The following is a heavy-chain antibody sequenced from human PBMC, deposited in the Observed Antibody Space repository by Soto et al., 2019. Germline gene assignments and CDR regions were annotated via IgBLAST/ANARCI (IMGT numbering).Heavy chain of an antibody. CDR2: IHYSGST. Sequence: SETLSLTCTVSGGSISGSYWSLIRQTPGKVLEWVGYIHYSGSTKYNPSLKSRVTMSVDSDKNQFSLQLSSVTAADTAVYFCTKYRRTDAEGYSFEYWGQGALVTVSS. D-gene: IGHD2-15*01. CDR1: GGSISGSY. V-gene: IGHV4-59*01. J-gene: IGHJ4*02. CDR3: TKYRRTDAEGYSFEY.